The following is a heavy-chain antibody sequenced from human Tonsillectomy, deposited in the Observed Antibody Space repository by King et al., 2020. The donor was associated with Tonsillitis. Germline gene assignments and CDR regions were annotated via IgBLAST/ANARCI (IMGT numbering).Heavy chain of an antibody. CDR1: GYSFSNHL. Sequence: VQLVESGAEVKKPGESLRISCKGSGYSFSNHLINWVRQMPGKGLEWMGRIDPSDSYSNYSPSFHGHVTISADXSITTAYLQWSSLKASDTAMYYCATRTGFSGYDSFFDYWGQGTLVTVSS. CDR2: IDPSDSYS. V-gene: IGHV5-10-1*03. CDR3: ATRTGFSGYDSFFDY. J-gene: IGHJ4*02. D-gene: IGHD5-12*01.